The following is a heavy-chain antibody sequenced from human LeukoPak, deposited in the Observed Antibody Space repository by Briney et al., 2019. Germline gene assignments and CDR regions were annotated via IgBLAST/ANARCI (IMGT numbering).Heavy chain of an antibody. Sequence: GGSLRLSCAASGFTFSSFVLSWVRQAPGKGLEWVANIKQDGSEKYYVDSVKGRFTISRDNAKNSLYLQMNSLRAEDTAVYYCARAFGGWSDYWGQGTLVTVSS. V-gene: IGHV3-7*01. D-gene: IGHD6-19*01. J-gene: IGHJ4*02. CDR1: GFTFSSFV. CDR2: IKQDGSEK. CDR3: ARAFGGWSDY.